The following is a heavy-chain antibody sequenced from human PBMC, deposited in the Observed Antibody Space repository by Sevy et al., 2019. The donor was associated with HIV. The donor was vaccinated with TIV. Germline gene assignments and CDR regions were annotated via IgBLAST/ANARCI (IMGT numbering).Heavy chain of an antibody. J-gene: IGHJ4*02. CDR1: GASISSYY. CDR3: ARGQYSYGYWREFDY. V-gene: IGHV4-59*01. D-gene: IGHD5-18*01. Sequence: SETLSLTCTVSGASISSYYWSWIRQPPGKGLEWIGYIYYSGSTNYNPSLKSRVTISVDTSKKQFSLKLSSVTAADTAVYDCARGQYSYGYWREFDYWGQGNLVTVSS. CDR2: IYYSGST.